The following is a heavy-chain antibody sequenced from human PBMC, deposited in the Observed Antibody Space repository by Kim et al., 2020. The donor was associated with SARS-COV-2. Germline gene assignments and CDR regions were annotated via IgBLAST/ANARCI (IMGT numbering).Heavy chain of an antibody. J-gene: IGHJ4*02. CDR2: IKQDGSEK. CDR3: ASLYSSSWEFDY. Sequence: GGSLRLSCAASGFTFSSYWMSWVRQAPGKVLEWVANIKQDGSEKYYVDSVKGRFTISRDNAKNSLYLQMNSLRAEDTAVYYCASLYSSSWEFDYWGQGTLVTVSS. D-gene: IGHD6-13*01. CDR1: GFTFSSYW. V-gene: IGHV3-7*01.